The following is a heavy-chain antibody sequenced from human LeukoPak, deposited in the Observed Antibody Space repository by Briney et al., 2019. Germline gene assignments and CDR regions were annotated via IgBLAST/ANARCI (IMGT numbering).Heavy chain of an antibody. J-gene: IGHJ3*02. Sequence: GASVKVSCKASGYTFTGYYMHRVRQAPGQGLEWMGWINPNSGGTNYAQKFQGRITMTRDTSISTAYMELSRLRSDDTAVYYCATNNFENYYDSSGYLDAFDIWGQGTMVTVSS. CDR3: ATNNFENYYDSSGYLDAFDI. V-gene: IGHV1-2*02. CDR2: INPNSGGT. D-gene: IGHD3-22*01. CDR1: GYTFTGYY.